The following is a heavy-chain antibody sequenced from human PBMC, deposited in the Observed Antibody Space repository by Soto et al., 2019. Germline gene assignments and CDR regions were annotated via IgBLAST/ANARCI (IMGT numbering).Heavy chain of an antibody. CDR2: INAHSGGT. V-gene: IGHV1-2*02. Sequence: QVQLVQSGAAVKKPGASVKVSCKASGFSFTGYYIHWLRHAPGQGLEWMGWINAHSGGTEYAQKFQGRVTLTRDTSIATAYLTLTSLTSDDTALYYCAKDLTRQLAYWLDPWGQGTQVTVSS. CDR3: AKDLTRQLAYWLDP. CDR1: GFSFTGYY. D-gene: IGHD6-6*01. J-gene: IGHJ5*02.